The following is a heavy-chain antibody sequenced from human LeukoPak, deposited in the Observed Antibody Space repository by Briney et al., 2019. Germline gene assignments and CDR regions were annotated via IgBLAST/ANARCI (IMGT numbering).Heavy chain of an antibody. CDR2: INSDGSST. V-gene: IGHV3-74*01. D-gene: IGHD2-15*01. CDR3: ARDYCSGGSCYPSYYYYYMDV. CDR1: GFTFSSYW. J-gene: IGHJ6*03. Sequence: GGSLRLSCAASGFTFSSYWMHWVRQAPGKGLVWVSRINSDGSSTSYADSVKGRFTISRDNAKNTLYLQMNSLRAEDTAVYYCARDYCSGGSCYPSYYYYYMDVWGKGTTVTISS.